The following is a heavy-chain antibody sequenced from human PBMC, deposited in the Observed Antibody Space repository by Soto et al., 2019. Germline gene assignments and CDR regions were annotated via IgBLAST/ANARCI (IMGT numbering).Heavy chain of an antibody. J-gene: IGHJ5*02. V-gene: IGHV4-34*01. D-gene: IGHD1-26*01. CDR3: ASGGAGPSENWFDP. Sequence: QVKLQQWGAGLAKPSETLSLTCAVSGGSFSGYYWSWIRQPPGKGLEWIGEINHSGRTNYNPSFKSRVTISVDTSKNQFSLKLSSVTAADTAVYYCASGGAGPSENWFDPWGQGTLVTVSS. CDR2: INHSGRT. CDR1: GGSFSGYY.